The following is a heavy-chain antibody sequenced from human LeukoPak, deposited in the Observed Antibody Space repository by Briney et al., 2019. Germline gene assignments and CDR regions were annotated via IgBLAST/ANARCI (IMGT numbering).Heavy chain of an antibody. CDR1: GGSITSYY. Sequence: PSETLSLTCTVSGGSITSYYWTWIRQPPGKGLEWIGSIYYSGSTNYNPSLKSRVTISVDTSKNQFSLKLSSVTAADTAIYYCARVFDCSACSTRNFYFDYWGQGILVTVSS. J-gene: IGHJ4*02. D-gene: IGHD2-15*01. CDR3: ARVFDCSACSTRNFYFDY. V-gene: IGHV4-59*08. CDR2: IYYSGST.